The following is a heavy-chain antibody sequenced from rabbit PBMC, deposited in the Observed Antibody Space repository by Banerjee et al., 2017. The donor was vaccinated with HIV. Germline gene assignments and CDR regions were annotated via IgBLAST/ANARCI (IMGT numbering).Heavy chain of an antibody. CDR3: ARGGPSGYGGYGYVTEGYRL. D-gene: IGHD6-1*01. J-gene: IGHJ4*01. CDR2: IYAGSSGTT. Sequence: QSLEESGGGLVQPEGSLTLTCTASGFSFSSNYDMCWVRQAPGKGLEWIACIYAGSSGTTYYASWAKGRLTISKTSSTTVTLQMTSLTAADTATYFCARGGPSGYGGYGYVTEGYRLWGPGTLVTVS. V-gene: IGHV1S40*01. CDR1: GFSFSSNYD.